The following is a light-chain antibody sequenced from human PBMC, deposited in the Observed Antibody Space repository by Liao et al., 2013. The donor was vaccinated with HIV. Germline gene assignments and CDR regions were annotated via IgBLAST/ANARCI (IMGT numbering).Light chain of an antibody. CDR2: QDA. CDR1: ELGNKD. V-gene: IGLV3-1*01. Sequence: SYDLTQPPSVSVSPGQTARITCSGEELGNKDVCWYQQKPGQSPVLVLCQDARRPSGIPDRFSGSNSVNTATLTISGAQALDEADYYCQAWDSRTDGFGGGTKLTV. CDR3: QAWDSRTDG. J-gene: IGLJ2*01.